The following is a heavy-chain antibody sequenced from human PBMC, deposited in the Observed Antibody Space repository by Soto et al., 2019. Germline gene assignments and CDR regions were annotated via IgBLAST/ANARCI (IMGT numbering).Heavy chain of an antibody. Sequence: ASVKVSCKASGYTFTGYYMHWVRQAPGQGLEWMGWINPNSGGTNYAQKFQGRVTMTRDTSISTAYMELSRLRSDDTAVNYCGSQWYSSSWYWFDPWGQGTLVTVSS. J-gene: IGHJ5*02. CDR3: GSQWYSSSWYWFDP. CDR1: GYTFTGYY. CDR2: INPNSGGT. D-gene: IGHD6-13*01. V-gene: IGHV1-2*02.